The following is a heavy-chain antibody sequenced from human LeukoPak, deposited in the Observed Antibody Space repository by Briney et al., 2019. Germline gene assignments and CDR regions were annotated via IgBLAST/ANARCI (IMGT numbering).Heavy chain of an antibody. D-gene: IGHD6-13*01. CDR1: GFTFSSYG. CDR3: ARDGIAAAGQYYCYGMDV. V-gene: IGHV3-33*01. CDR2: IWYDGDNK. J-gene: IGHJ6*02. Sequence: PGGSLRLSCAASGFTFSSYGMHWVRQAPDKGLEWVAVIWYDGDNKYYADSVKGRFTISRDNSKNTLYLQMNSLRAEDTAVYYCARDGIAAAGQYYCYGMDVWGQGTTVTVSS.